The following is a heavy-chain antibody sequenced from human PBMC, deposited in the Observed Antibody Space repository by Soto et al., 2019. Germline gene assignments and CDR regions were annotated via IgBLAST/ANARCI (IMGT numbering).Heavy chain of an antibody. D-gene: IGHD3-9*01. CDR3: ARSYDILTGYSGFDY. Sequence: EVQLVESGGGLVKPGGSLRLSCAASGFTFSSYSMNWVRQAPGKGREWVSSISSSSSFIYYADSVKGRFTISRDNAKNSLYLQMNSLRADDTAMFYCARSYDILTGYSGFDYWGQGTLVTVSS. CDR2: ISSSSSFI. CDR1: GFTFSSYS. J-gene: IGHJ4*02. V-gene: IGHV3-21*01.